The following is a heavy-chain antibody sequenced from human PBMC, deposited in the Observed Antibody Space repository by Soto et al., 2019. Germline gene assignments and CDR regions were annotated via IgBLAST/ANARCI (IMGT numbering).Heavy chain of an antibody. CDR2: IGGSGGSI. CDR1: GFTFSTFS. V-gene: IGHV3-48*02. CDR3: ARDLAWAFDS. Sequence: GSLRLSCAASGFTFSTFSMNCVRQAPGKGLEWLSYIGGSGGSISYADSVKGRFTISRDNGKNTLYLQMSSLRDEDTAVYYCARDLAWAFDSWGQGALVTVSS. J-gene: IGHJ4*02. D-gene: IGHD1-26*01.